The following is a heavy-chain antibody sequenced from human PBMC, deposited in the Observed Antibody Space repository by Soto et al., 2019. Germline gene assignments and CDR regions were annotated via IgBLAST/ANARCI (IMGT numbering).Heavy chain of an antibody. D-gene: IGHD3-10*01. V-gene: IGHV4-39*01. Sequence: APETLSLTCTVSGGSISSSSYYWGWIRQPPGKGLEWIGSIYYSGSTYYNPSLKSRVTISVDTSKNQFSLKLSSVTAADTAVYYCARRGIPRVGGVIPGRDAGAQGPSVT. CDR3: ARRGIPRVGGVIPGRDA. CDR2: IYYSGST. CDR1: GGSISSSSYY. J-gene: IGHJ6*02.